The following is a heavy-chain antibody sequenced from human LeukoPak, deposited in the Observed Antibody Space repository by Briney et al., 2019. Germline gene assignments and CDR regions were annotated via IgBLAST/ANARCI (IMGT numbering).Heavy chain of an antibody. J-gene: IGHJ3*02. Sequence: GGSLRLSCSASGFTFSSYAMHWVRQAPGKGLEYVSVITSSGGSTFYADSVKGRFTISRDNSKDTLYLQMSSLRAEDTAVYYCVKGLVVVTTRVDAFDIWGQGTLVTASS. V-gene: IGHV3-64D*09. CDR2: ITSSGGST. CDR3: VKGLVVVTTRVDAFDI. CDR1: GFTFSSYA. D-gene: IGHD2-21*02.